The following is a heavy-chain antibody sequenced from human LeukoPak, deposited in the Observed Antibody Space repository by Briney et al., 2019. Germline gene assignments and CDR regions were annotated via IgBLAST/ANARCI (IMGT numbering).Heavy chain of an antibody. D-gene: IGHD4-11*01. Sequence: GGSLRLSCAAPGFTFSNYNMNWVRQASGKSLEWVSSITSTSTYTFYADSVKGRFIIPRDNAENSLYLEMHSLRAEDTAVYYCAGFRARLNWFDPWGQGTLVTVSS. CDR1: GFTFSNYN. J-gene: IGHJ5*02. V-gene: IGHV3-21*01. CDR3: AGFRARLNWFDP. CDR2: ITSTSTYT.